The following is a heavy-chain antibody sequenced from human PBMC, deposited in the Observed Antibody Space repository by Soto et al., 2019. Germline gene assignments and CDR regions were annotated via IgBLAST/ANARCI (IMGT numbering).Heavy chain of an antibody. CDR2: IYSGGST. V-gene: IGHV3-53*01. CDR1: GFTVSSNY. Sequence: GGSLRLFCAASGFTVSSNYMSWVRQAPGKGLEWVSVIYSGGSTYYADSVKGRFTISRDNSKNTLYLQMNSLRAEDTAVYYCARDPCNYYDSSGYCLDAFDIWGQGTMVTVSS. J-gene: IGHJ3*02. D-gene: IGHD3-22*01. CDR3: ARDPCNYYDSSGYCLDAFDI.